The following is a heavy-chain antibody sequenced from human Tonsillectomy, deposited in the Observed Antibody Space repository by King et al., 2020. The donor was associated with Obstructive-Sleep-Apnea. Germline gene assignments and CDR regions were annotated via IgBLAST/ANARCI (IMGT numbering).Heavy chain of an antibody. V-gene: IGHV3-7*03. J-gene: IGHJ3*02. CDR1: GFTFSSYL. Sequence: DVQLVESGGGLVQPGGSLRLSCAASGFTFSSYLMTWVRQAPGKGLEWVANIKQDGSEKYFVDSVKGRFTISRDNAKNSLYLQMNSLRAEDTAVYYCARVVLGAFDIWGQGTMVTVSS. D-gene: IGHD3-16*01. CDR2: IKQDGSEK. CDR3: ARVVLGAFDI.